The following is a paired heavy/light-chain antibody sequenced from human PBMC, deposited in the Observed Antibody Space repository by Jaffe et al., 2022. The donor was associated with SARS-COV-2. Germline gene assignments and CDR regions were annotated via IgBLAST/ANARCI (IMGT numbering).Heavy chain of an antibody. CDR1: GGSISNSGYY. V-gene: IGHV4-39*01. CDR2: IYYSGKN. CDR3: ARWYTSAWYVDY. Sequence: QLQLQESGPGLVKPSETLSLTCTVSGGSISNSGYYWGWIRQPPGKGLEWIGNIYYSGKNYYNPSLNSRVTISVDTSMDHFSLRLSSVTAADTAVYYCARWYTSAWYVDYWGQGTLVTVSS. J-gene: IGHJ4*02. D-gene: IGHD6-19*01.
Light chain of an antibody. CDR1: SSDVGNYNL. Sequence: QSALTQPASVSGSPGQSITISCTGTSSDVGNYNLVSWYQHHPGKAPKVMIYEGNKRPSGVSNRLSGSKSGNTASLTISGLQAEDEADYYCCSYAGSSTWVFGGGTKLTVL. V-gene: IGLV2-23*01. J-gene: IGLJ3*02. CDR2: EGN. CDR3: CSYAGSSTWV.